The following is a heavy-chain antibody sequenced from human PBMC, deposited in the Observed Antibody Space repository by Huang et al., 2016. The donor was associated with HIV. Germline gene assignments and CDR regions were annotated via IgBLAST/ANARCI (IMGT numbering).Heavy chain of an antibody. CDR2: FYSSGGT. CDR3: ARHKGSSPFYFDY. D-gene: IGHD1-26*01. V-gene: IGHV4-39*01. CDR1: GDSISSSSYY. J-gene: IGHJ4*02. Sequence: QLQLQESGPGLVKPSETLSLTCTVSGDSISSSSYYWGWIRQPPGKGVEWIGSFYSSGGTSYNPSLKSRVTISVDTSKNQFSLKLSSVTAADTAVYYCARHKGSSPFYFDYWGQGTLVTVSS.